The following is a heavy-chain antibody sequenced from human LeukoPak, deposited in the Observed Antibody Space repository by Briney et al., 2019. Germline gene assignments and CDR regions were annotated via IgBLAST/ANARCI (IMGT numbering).Heavy chain of an antibody. D-gene: IGHD2-2*01. J-gene: IGHJ4*02. CDR1: GGSISSGGYY. V-gene: IGHV4-31*03. Sequence: SKTLSLTCTVSGGSISSGGYYWSWIRQHPGKGLEWIGYIYYSGSTYYNPSLKSRVTISVDTSKNQFSLKLSSVTAADTAVYYCARVVVVPAARGETFDYWGQGTLVTVSS. CDR2: IYYSGST. CDR3: ARVVVVPAARGETFDY.